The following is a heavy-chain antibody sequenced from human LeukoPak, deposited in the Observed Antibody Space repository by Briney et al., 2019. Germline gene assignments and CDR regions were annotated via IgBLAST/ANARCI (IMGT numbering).Heavy chain of an antibody. J-gene: IGHJ3*02. V-gene: IGHV1-69*06. CDR2: IIPIFGTA. D-gene: IGHD3-22*01. CDR3: ARSAYYDSSGHHDAFDI. CDR1: GGTFSSYA. Sequence: SVKVSCKASGGTFSSYAISWVRQAPGQGLEWMGGIIPIFGTANYAQKFQGRVTITAGKSTSTAYMELSSLRSEDTAVYYCARSAYYDSSGHHDAFDIWGQGTMVTVSS.